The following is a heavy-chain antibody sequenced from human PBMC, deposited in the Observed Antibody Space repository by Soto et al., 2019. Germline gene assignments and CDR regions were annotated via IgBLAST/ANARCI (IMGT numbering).Heavy chain of an antibody. V-gene: IGHV3-48*02. Sequence: GGSLRLSCAASGFTFSSYSMNWVRQAPGKGLEWVSYISSSSSTIYYADSVKGRFTISRDNAKNSLYLQMNSLRDEDTAVYYCARDPPPGSGWYYFDYWGQGTLVTVSS. CDR2: ISSSSSTI. CDR3: ARDPPPGSGWYYFDY. D-gene: IGHD6-19*01. J-gene: IGHJ4*02. CDR1: GFTFSSYS.